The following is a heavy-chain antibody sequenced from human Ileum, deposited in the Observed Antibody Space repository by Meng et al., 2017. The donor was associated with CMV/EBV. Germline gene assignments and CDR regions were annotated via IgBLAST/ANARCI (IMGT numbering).Heavy chain of an antibody. Sequence: QVQLVESGSELKKPGAAVKVSCRASGYNFTSNNVIWVRQAPGQRPEWMGWIDTNTGNPTYAQGFTGRFVFSLDISVSTTYLQISILKAEDTAVYYCARDGLSGRYFDYWGQGTLVTVSS. J-gene: IGHJ4*02. CDR2: IDTNTGNP. CDR3: ARDGLSGRYFDY. D-gene: IGHD1-26*01. V-gene: IGHV7-4-1*02. CDR1: GYNFTSNN.